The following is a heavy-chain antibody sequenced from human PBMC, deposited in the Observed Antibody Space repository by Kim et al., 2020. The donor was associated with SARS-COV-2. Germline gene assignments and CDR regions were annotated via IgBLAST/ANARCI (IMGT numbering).Heavy chain of an antibody. CDR3: ARGLTMVRGDVW. Sequence: YAQRFQGRVTMTRNTSISTAYMELSSLRSEDTAVYYCARGLTMVRGDVWWGQGTLVTVSS. V-gene: IGHV1-8*01. J-gene: IGHJ4*02. D-gene: IGHD3-10*01.